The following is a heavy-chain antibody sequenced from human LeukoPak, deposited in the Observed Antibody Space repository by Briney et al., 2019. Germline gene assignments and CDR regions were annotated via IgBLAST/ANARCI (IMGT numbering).Heavy chain of an antibody. CDR2: ISAYNGNT. D-gene: IGHD2-21*02. CDR3: AREKLPXFGLLFVPYYFDY. CDR1: GYTFTSYG. V-gene: IGHV1-18*01. J-gene: IGHJ4*02. Sequence: ASVKVSCKASGYTFTSYGISWVRQAPGQGLEWMGWISAYNGNTNYAQKLQGRVTMTTDTSTSTAYMELRSLRSDDTAVYYCAREKLPXFGLLFVPYYFDYWGQGTLVTVSS.